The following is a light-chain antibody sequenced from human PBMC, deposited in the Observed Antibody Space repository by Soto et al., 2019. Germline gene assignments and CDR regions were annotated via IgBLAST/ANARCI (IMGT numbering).Light chain of an antibody. J-gene: IGKJ4*01. CDR2: DAS. Sequence: EIVLTQSPGTLSLSPGERATLSCRASQSVGKYLVWYQQKPGQAPRLLIYDASNRATGIPDRFTGRGSGTEFTLTISSLQSEDSAVYFCQQYNDWPPITFGGGTKVDIK. CDR3: QQYNDWPPIT. CDR1: QSVGKY. V-gene: IGKV3D-15*01.